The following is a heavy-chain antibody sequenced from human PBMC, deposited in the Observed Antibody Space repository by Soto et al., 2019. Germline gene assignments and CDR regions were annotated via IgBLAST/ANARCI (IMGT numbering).Heavy chain of an antibody. V-gene: IGHV4-34*01. J-gene: IGHJ4*02. Sequence: SETLSLTCAVYGGSFSGYYWSWIRQPPGKGLEWIGEINHSGSTNYNPSLKSRVTISVDTSKNQFSLKVSFVTAADTAVDYGARGRYGPSPQIVVVVAATGLVNLRFDYWGQGTLVTVSS. D-gene: IGHD2-15*01. CDR2: INHSGST. CDR1: GGSFSGYY. CDR3: ARGRYGPSPQIVVVVAATGLVNLRFDY.